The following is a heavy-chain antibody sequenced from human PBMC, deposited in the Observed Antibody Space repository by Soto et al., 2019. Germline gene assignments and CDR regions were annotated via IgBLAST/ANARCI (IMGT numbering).Heavy chain of an antibody. Sequence: SETLSLTCTVSGGSISSYYWSWIRQPPGKGLEWIGYIYYSGSTNYNPSLKSRVTISVDTSKNQFSLKLSSVTAADTAVYYCARMKYYDFWSGYYWYFDLWGRGTLVTVSS. CDR3: ARMKYYDFWSGYYWYFDL. V-gene: IGHV4-59*08. D-gene: IGHD3-3*01. J-gene: IGHJ2*01. CDR2: IYYSGST. CDR1: GGSISSYY.